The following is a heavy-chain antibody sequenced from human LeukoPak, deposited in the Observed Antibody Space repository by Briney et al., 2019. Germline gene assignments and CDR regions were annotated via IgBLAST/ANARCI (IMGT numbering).Heavy chain of an antibody. D-gene: IGHD1-7*01. CDR3: ARDLGELELPRKNWFDP. Sequence: PGGSLRLSCAASGFTFSSYSMNWVRQAPGKGLEWVSSISSSSSYIYYADSVKGRFTISRDNAKNSLYLQINSLRAEDTAVYYCARDLGELELPRKNWFDPWGQGTLVTVSS. J-gene: IGHJ5*02. CDR2: ISSSSSYI. V-gene: IGHV3-21*01. CDR1: GFTFSSYS.